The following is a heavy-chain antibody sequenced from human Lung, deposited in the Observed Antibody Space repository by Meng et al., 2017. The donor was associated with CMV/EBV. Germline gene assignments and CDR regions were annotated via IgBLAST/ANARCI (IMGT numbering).Heavy chain of an antibody. CDR1: GFTFNNYA. J-gene: IGHJ4*02. V-gene: IGHV3-23*01. Sequence: GEXXKISCSASGFTFNNYAMTWVRQAPGKGLEWVSTVIGTGPTYYADYVKGGFTITTDDYRNILFLQLNSMRDEDTVVFYCARGESSTRWLVFDYWGRGTXVTVSS. D-gene: IGHD5-12*01. CDR2: VIGTGPT. CDR3: ARGESSTRWLVFDY.